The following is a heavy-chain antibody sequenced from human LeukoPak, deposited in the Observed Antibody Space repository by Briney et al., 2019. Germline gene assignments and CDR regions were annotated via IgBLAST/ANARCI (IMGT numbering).Heavy chain of an antibody. CDR1: GFTFTSYG. Sequence: PGGSLRLSCAASGFTFTSYGIHWVRQAPGKGLEWVSAISGSGGSTYYADSVKGRFTISRDNSKNTLYLQMNSLRAEDTAVYYCAKDGDYYDSSGLFDYWGQGTLVTVSS. D-gene: IGHD3-22*01. V-gene: IGHV3-23*01. J-gene: IGHJ4*02. CDR3: AKDGDYYDSSGLFDY. CDR2: ISGSGGST.